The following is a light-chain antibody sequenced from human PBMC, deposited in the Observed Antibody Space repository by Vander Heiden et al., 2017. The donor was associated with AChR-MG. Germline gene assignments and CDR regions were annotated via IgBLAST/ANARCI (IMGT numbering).Light chain of an antibody. CDR3: QQRSNGPQGKIT. CDR2: DAS. CDR1: QSVSSY. J-gene: IGKJ3*01. V-gene: IGKV3-11*01. Sequence: EIVFTHSPATLSLSPGERATLSCRASQSVSSYCAWSQQQPGQAPRLLIYDASNWTIGIPARFSGSGSGTDSTLTISILEPEAFAVYYCQQRSNGPQGKITFGHGTKVDIK.